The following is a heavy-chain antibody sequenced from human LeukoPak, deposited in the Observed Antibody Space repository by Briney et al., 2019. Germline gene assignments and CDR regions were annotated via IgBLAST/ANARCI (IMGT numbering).Heavy chain of an antibody. CDR2: IYSGGST. CDR1: GFTVSSNY. Sequence: GGSLRLSCAASGFTVSSNYMSWVRQAPGKGLEWVSVIYSGGSTYYADSVKGRFTISRDNSKNTLYLQMNSLRAEDTAVYYCARDPPARYSSGWYSYWGQGTLVTVSS. CDR3: ARDPPARYSSGWYSY. J-gene: IGHJ4*02. D-gene: IGHD6-19*01. V-gene: IGHV3-53*01.